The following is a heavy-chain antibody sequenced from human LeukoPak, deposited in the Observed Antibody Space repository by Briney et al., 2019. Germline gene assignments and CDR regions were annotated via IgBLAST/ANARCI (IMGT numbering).Heavy chain of an antibody. V-gene: IGHV3-74*01. J-gene: IGHJ4*02. CDR1: GFTFSKYY. D-gene: IGHD3-10*01. Sequence: GGSLRLSCAASGFTFSKYYMHWVRQAPGKGPVWISYINGDGSHTTYADPVKGRFTISRDNAINTVYLQMNSLRDEDTAIYYCVNMVSDSGVEGKWGQGTLVTVSS. CDR2: INGDGSHT. CDR3: VNMVSDSGVEGK.